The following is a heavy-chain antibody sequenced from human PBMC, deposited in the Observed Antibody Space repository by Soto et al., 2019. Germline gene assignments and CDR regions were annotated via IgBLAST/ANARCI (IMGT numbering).Heavy chain of an antibody. D-gene: IGHD2-15*01. Sequence: GASVKVSCKASGGTFSSYAISWVRQAPGQGLEWMGGIIPIFGTANYAQKFQGRVMITADESTSTAYMELSSLRSEDTAVYYCASLRYCSGGSCYAGMDVWGQGTTVTVSS. CDR3: ASLRYCSGGSCYAGMDV. CDR1: GGTFSSYA. V-gene: IGHV1-69*13. CDR2: IIPIFGTA. J-gene: IGHJ6*02.